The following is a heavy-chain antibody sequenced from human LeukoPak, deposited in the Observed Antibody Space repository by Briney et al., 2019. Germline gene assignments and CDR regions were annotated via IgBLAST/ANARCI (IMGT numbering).Heavy chain of an antibody. CDR2: IYYSGST. V-gene: IGHV4-59*01. D-gene: IGHD3-16*01. CDR1: GGSISRYY. J-gene: IGHJ3*02. Sequence: PSETLSLTRTVSGGSISRYYWSWVRQPPGKGLEWIGYIYYSGSTNYNPSLKSGVTISVDTSKNQFSLKLSSGTAADTYVYYCARVRRAFGAFDIWGQATMVTVSS. CDR3: ARVRRAFGAFDI.